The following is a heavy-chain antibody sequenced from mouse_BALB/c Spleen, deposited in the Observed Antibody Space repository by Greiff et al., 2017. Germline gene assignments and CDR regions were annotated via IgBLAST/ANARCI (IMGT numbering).Heavy chain of an antibody. CDR3: ARDNYGNYGAWFAY. Sequence: EVMLVESGGGLVQPGGSLRLSCATSGFTFTDYYMSWVRQPPGKALEWLGFIRNKANGYTTEYSASVKGRFTISRDNSQSILYLQMNTLRAEDSATYYCARDNYGNYGAWFAYWGQGTLVTVSA. CDR1: GFTFTDYY. J-gene: IGHJ3*01. CDR2: IRNKANGYTT. D-gene: IGHD2-1*01. V-gene: IGHV7-3*02.